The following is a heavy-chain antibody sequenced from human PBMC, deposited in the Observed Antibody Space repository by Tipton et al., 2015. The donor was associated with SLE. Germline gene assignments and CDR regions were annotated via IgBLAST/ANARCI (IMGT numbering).Heavy chain of an antibody. Sequence: SLRLSCAASGFTFSSYAMSWVRQAPGKGLEWVSAISGSGGSTYYADSVKGRFTISRDNSKNTLYLQMNSLRAEDTAVYYRAKGGSSWYRSRFDPWGQGTLVTVSS. CDR3: AKGGSSWYRSRFDP. V-gene: IGHV3-23*01. CDR1: GFTFSSYA. J-gene: IGHJ5*02. D-gene: IGHD6-13*01. CDR2: ISGSGGST.